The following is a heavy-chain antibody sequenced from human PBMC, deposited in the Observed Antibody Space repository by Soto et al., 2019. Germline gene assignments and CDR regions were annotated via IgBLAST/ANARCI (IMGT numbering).Heavy chain of an antibody. CDR2: IDSSGST. CDR1: GDSIRNFY. Sequence: QVQLQESGPGLVKPSETLSLTCTVSGDSIRNFYWSWIRQPAGKGLEWIGRIDSSGSTDYNSSLKSRLSMSVDRSNNQFFLRLTSVTAEDTAVYYCVRDCSGGGCYSDYGMDVWGQGTTVTVSS. D-gene: IGHD2-15*01. CDR3: VRDCSGGGCYSDYGMDV. V-gene: IGHV4-4*07. J-gene: IGHJ6*02.